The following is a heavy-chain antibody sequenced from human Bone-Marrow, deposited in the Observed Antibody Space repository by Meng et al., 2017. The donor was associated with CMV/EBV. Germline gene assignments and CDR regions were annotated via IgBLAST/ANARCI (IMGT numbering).Heavy chain of an antibody. CDR2: INSDGSST. V-gene: IGHV3-74*01. J-gene: IGHJ4*02. D-gene: IGHD2-2*01. Sequence: GESLKISCAASGFTFSSYWMHWVRQAPGKGLVWVSRINSDGSSTSYADSVKGRFTISRDNAKNTLYLQMNSLRAEDTAVYYCARGLGDGDCSSTSCFIWGPGTLVTGSS. CDR3: ARGLGDGDCSSTSCFI. CDR1: GFTFSSYW.